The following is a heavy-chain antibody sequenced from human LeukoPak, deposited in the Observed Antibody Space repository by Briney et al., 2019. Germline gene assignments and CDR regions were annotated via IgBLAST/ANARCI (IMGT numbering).Heavy chain of an antibody. D-gene: IGHD6-19*01. J-gene: IGHJ4*02. CDR3: AAETGYSSGWYNY. CDR2: FDPEDGKT. V-gene: IGHV1-24*01. CDR1: GYTLTEFS. Sequence: GASVKVSCKISGYTLTEFSMHWVRQAPGKGLEWMAGFDPEDGKTVYAQKFQGRVTLTEDTTADTAHMELSSLTSEDTAVYYCAAETGYSSGWYNYWGQGTLVTVSS.